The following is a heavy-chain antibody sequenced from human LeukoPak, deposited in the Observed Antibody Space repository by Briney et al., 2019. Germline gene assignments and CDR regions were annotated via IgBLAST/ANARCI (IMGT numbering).Heavy chain of an antibody. Sequence: GGSLRLSCAASGFTFSAYDMTWVRQAPGKGLEWVSYISRSNNVYYADSVKGRFTISRDNAKNSLYLQMNSLRAEDTAVYYCAYSNSFDYWGQGTLVTVSS. CDR1: GFTFSAYD. J-gene: IGHJ4*02. V-gene: IGHV3-69-1*01. CDR3: AYSNSFDY. CDR2: ISRSNNV. D-gene: IGHD4-11*01.